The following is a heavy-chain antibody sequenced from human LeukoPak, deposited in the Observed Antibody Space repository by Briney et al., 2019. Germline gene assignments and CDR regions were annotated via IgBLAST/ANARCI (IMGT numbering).Heavy chain of an antibody. J-gene: IGHJ6*03. CDR3: ARALRVMAAAGTDYYMDV. Sequence: GASVKVSCKASGYTFTSYGISWVRQAPGQGLEWMGWMNPNSGNTGYAQKFQGRVTMTRNTSISTAYMELSSLRSEDTAVYYCARALRVMAAAGTDYYMDVWGKGTTVTVSS. V-gene: IGHV1-8*02. D-gene: IGHD6-13*01. CDR2: MNPNSGNT. CDR1: GYTFTSYG.